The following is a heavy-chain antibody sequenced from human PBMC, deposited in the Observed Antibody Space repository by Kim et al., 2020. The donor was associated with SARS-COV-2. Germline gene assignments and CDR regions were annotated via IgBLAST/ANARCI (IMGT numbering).Heavy chain of an antibody. CDR3: ARDGSGSYNRVY. J-gene: IGHJ4*02. CDR2: INHSGST. Sequence: SETLSLTCAVYGGSFSGYYWSWIRQPPGKGLEWIGEINHSGSTNYNPSLKSRVTISVDTSKNQFSLKLSSVTAADTAVYYCARDGSGSYNRVYWGQGTLVTVSS. CDR1: GGSFSGYY. D-gene: IGHD3-10*01. V-gene: IGHV4-34*01.